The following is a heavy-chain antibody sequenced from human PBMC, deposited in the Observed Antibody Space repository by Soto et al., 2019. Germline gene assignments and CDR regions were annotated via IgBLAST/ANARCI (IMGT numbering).Heavy chain of an antibody. CDR1: GFTFSSYA. V-gene: IGHV3-23*01. CDR3: AKDRDGAAAGPTKFYGMDV. Sequence: EVQLLESGGGLVQPGGSLRLSCAASGFTFSSYAMIWVRQAPGKGLEWVSVISGSGDRTYYADSVRGRFTISRDNCKNTLYLQMNSLRAEDTAVYYCAKDRDGAAAGPTKFYGMDVWGQGTTVTVSS. J-gene: IGHJ6*02. D-gene: IGHD6-13*01. CDR2: ISGSGDRT.